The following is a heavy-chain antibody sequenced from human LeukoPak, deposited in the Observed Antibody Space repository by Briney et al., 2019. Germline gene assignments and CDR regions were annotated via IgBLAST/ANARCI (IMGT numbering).Heavy chain of an antibody. CDR1: GFTFSNAC. J-gene: IGHJ5*02. Sequence: AVSLRLSCAASGFTFSNACMSWLRQAPGKGREWGGRIRSKANGETTDYAAPVKVRFTISRDDAENTLYLQMSSLNTEDTAVYYCTKSLDCSRAPCDAWGQGTLVTVSA. CDR2: IRSKANGETT. CDR3: TKSLDCSRAPCDA. V-gene: IGHV3-15*01. D-gene: IGHD2-15*01.